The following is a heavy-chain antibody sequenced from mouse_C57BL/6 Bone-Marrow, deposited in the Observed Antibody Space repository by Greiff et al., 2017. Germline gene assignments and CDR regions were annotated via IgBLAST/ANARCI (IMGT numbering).Heavy chain of an antibody. CDR2: INPGSGGT. V-gene: IGHV1-54*01. J-gene: IGHJ1*03. CDR1: GYAFTNYL. D-gene: IGHD1-1*01. CDR3: SRHPPCDRGSSVARWYMDV. Sequence: QVQLQEPGAELVRPGTSVKVSCKASGYAFTNYLIEWVKQRPGQGLEWIGVINPGSGGTNYNEKFKGKATLTADKSSSPAYMQLRSLTSEDSPVFVGSRHPPCDRGSSVARWYMDVWGKGTTVTVSS.